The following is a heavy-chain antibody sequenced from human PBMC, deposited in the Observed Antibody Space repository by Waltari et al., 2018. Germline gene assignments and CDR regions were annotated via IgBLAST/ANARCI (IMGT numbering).Heavy chain of an antibody. CDR1: GGTFSSYA. CDR2: IIPIFGTA. Sequence: QVQLVQSGAEVKKPGSSVKVSCKASGGTFSSYAISRVPQAPGHGLEWMGRIIPIFGTANYAQKFQGRVTITADKSTSTAYMELSSLRSEDTAVYYCARGVVDTAMARGYYYYMDVWGKGTTVTISS. CDR3: ARGVVDTAMARGYYYYMDV. D-gene: IGHD5-18*01. J-gene: IGHJ6*03. V-gene: IGHV1-69*13.